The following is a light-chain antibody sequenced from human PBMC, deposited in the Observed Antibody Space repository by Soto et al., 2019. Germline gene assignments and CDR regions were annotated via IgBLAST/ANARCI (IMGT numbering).Light chain of an antibody. CDR3: QQYNTWVRGT. Sequence: EIVLTQSPGTLSLSPGEGVTLSCRAGQIVTSSQLAWYQQKPGQAPRLLVFGASSRAAGIPGRFSGSGYETDFTFTISSLEPEDSATYFCQQYNTWVRGTFGQGTKLEIK. J-gene: IGKJ2*01. CDR1: QIVTSSQ. CDR2: GAS. V-gene: IGKV3-20*01.